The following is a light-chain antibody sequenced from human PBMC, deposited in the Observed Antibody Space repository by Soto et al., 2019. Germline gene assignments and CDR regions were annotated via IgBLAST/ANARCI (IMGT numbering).Light chain of an antibody. J-gene: IGKJ4*01. V-gene: IGKV1-17*01. CDR2: TTS. CDR1: QSISTY. Sequence: DIQMTQSPSSLSASVGDRVTITCRSSQSISTYLNWYQQKPGKAPNLLIYTTSNLESGVPSRFRGSGSGAAFTLTISSLQPEDFATYYCLQYNSYPFTFGGGTKVDIK. CDR3: LQYNSYPFT.